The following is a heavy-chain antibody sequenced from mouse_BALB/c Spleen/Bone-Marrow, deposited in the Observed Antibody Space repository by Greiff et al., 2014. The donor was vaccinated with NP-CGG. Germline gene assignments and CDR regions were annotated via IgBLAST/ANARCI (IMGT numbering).Heavy chain of an antibody. J-gene: IGHJ1*01. CDR3: AKKTYGSSVYFDV. CDR2: IWRGGST. D-gene: IGHD1-1*01. Sequence: VKLQESGPGLVQPSQSLSITCTVSGFSLTNCGIHWVRQSPGKGLEWLGVIWRGGSTDYNAAFMSRLNITKDNSKSQVFFKMNSLQADDTAIYYCAKKTYGSSVYFDVWGAGTTVTVSS. CDR1: GFSLTNCG. V-gene: IGHV2-5*01.